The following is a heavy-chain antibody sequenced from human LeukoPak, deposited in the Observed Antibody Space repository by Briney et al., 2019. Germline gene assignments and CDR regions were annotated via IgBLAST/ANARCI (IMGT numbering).Heavy chain of an antibody. CDR2: INHSGST. J-gene: IGHJ4*02. CDR1: GGSFSGYY. Sequence: KPSETLSLTCAVYGGSFSGYYWSWIRQPLGKGLEWIGEINHSGSTNYNPSLKSRVTISVDTSKNQFSLKLSSVTAADTAVYYCARGGLYDYVWGSYRTPSFFDYWGQGTLVTVSS. CDR3: ARGGLYDYVWGSYRTPSFFDY. D-gene: IGHD3-16*02. V-gene: IGHV4-34*01.